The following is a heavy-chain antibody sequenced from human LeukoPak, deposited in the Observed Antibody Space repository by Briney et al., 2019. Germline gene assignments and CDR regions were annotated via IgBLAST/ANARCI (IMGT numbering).Heavy chain of an antibody. V-gene: IGHV3-66*01. CDR2: LYSSGYS. Sequence: QPGGSLTLSCAASGFSVSSNYMSWVRQAPGKGLEWVSVLYSSGYSKYADSVKGRFSISRDNSENTLSLQMNSLRAEDTAVYYCAMRDATVVLYWGQGTLVTVSS. D-gene: IGHD5-18*01. CDR1: GFSVSSNY. J-gene: IGHJ4*02. CDR3: AMRDATVVLY.